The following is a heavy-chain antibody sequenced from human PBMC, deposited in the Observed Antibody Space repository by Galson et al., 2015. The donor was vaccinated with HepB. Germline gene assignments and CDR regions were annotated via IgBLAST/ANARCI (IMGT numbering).Heavy chain of an antibody. CDR3: ARARARQWQNPYFDY. CDR1: GFTFSSYA. CDR2: ISYDGSNK. J-gene: IGHJ4*02. D-gene: IGHD6-19*01. V-gene: IGHV3-30-3*01. Sequence: SLRLSCAASGFTFSSYAMHWVRQAPGKGLEWVAVISYDGSNKYYADSVKGRFTISRDNSKNTLYLQMNSLRAEDTAVYYCARARARQWQNPYFDYWGQGTLVTVSS.